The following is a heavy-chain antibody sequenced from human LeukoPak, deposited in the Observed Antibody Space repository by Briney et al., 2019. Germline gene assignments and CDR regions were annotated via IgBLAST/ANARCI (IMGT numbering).Heavy chain of an antibody. Sequence: SETLSLTCSVSRGSASSDYWSWIRQSPGKGLEWIGYIYYPTTTNYNPSLKSRVTMSLDTSKNQFSLDLTSVTGADTAVYFCATGHSSGWFDYWGPGTLVAVSS. D-gene: IGHD6-19*01. V-gene: IGHV4-59*02. CDR2: IYYPTTT. J-gene: IGHJ4*02. CDR3: ATGHSSGWFDY. CDR1: RGSASSDY.